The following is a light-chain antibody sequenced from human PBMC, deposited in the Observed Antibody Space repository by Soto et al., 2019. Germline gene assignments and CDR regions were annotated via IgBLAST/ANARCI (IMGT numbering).Light chain of an antibody. V-gene: IGKV3-20*01. CDR2: GAS. CDR1: QSVSSSY. J-gene: IGKJ3*01. CDR3: QQYGSSPVT. Sequence: EIVLTQSPGTLSLSPGERATLSCRASQSVSSSYLAWYQQKPGQAPRLLIYGASSRATGIPDRFSGSGCGTDFALTISRLEPEDFAVYYCQQYGSSPVTFGPGTKVDIK.